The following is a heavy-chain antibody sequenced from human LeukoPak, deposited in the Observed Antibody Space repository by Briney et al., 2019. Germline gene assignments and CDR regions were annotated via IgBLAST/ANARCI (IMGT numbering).Heavy chain of an antibody. V-gene: IGHV3-7*01. CDR3: ARDLSGDYDFWSGYSP. Sequence: PGGSLRLSCAASGFTFSSYWMTWVRQAPGKGLEWVAIIQQDGSQKYYVDSVKGRFTISRDNAKNSLYLQMNSLRAEDTAVYYCARDLSGDYDFWSGYSPWGQGTLVTVSS. CDR1: GFTFSSYW. CDR2: IQQDGSQK. J-gene: IGHJ4*02. D-gene: IGHD3-3*01.